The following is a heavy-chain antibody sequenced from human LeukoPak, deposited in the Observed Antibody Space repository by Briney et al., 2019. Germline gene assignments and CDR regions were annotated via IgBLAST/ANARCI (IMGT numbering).Heavy chain of an antibody. Sequence: PGGSLRLSCATSGFTFSDYYMSWIRQAPGRGLEWLSYISGDGGDINYADSVGGRFTVSRDNAKNALYLQMNSLRVEDTAIYYCATKAREAPEWGQGTLVTVSS. CDR1: GFTFSDYY. CDR2: ISGDGGDI. D-gene: IGHD1/OR15-1a*01. V-gene: IGHV3-11*01. J-gene: IGHJ4*01. CDR3: ATKAREAPE.